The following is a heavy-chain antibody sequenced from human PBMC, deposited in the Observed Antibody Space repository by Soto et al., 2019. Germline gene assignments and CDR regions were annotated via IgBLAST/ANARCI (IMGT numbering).Heavy chain of an antibody. D-gene: IGHD2-2*01. V-gene: IGHV1-18*01. Sequence: ASVKVSCKASGYTFTSYGVSWVRQAPGQGLEWMAWISVNNGHTNYAPNIQGRVTVTADTSTSTAHMELRSLRSDDTAVYYCVRDDRDYCRSTSTTSCPYFYYWGQGSLVTVAS. CDR1: GYTFTSYG. CDR3: VRDDRDYCRSTSTTSCPYFYY. J-gene: IGHJ4*02. CDR2: ISVNNGHT.